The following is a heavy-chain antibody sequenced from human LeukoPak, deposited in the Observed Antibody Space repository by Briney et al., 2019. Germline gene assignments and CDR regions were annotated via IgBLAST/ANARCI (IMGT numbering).Heavy chain of an antibody. CDR3: ARESPTYYDSSGYALTDFQH. V-gene: IGHV4-34*01. J-gene: IGHJ1*01. CDR1: GGSFSGYY. CDR2: INHSGST. D-gene: IGHD3-22*01. Sequence: SETLSLTCAVYGGSFSGYYWSWIRQPPGKGLEWIGEINHSGSTNYNPSLKSRVTISVDTSKNQFSLKLSSVTAADTAVYYCARESPTYYDSSGYALTDFQHWGQGTLVTVSS.